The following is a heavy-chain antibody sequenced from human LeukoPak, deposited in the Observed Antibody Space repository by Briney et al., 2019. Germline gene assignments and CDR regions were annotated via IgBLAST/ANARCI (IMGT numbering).Heavy chain of an antibody. CDR1: GFTLSDYP. CDR3: ARRGYESSGPKYFFDH. D-gene: IGHD3-22*01. Sequence: GGSLRLSCAASGFTLSDYPVTWVRQAPGKGLQWVSLFDRGSLDAYYADSVRSRFTVSRDNDKNTLYLQMNSLRAEDTAVYYCARRGYESSGPKYFFDHWGQGILVNVSS. J-gene: IGHJ4*02. V-gene: IGHV3-23*01. CDR2: FDRGSLDA.